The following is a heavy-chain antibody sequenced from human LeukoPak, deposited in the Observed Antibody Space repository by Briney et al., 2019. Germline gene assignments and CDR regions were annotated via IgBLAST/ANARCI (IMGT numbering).Heavy chain of an antibody. CDR2: IRYDGTKQ. CDR1: GFTFSNHG. Sequence: GGSLRLSCAASGFTFSNHGMQWVRQAPGKGLEWVAFIRYDGTKQYYADSVKGRCTISRDNSKNTLYLQMNSLRAEDTAVYYCAKGFSTTESALDYWGQGTLVTVSS. V-gene: IGHV3-30*02. D-gene: IGHD4-11*01. CDR3: AKGFSTTESALDY. J-gene: IGHJ4*02.